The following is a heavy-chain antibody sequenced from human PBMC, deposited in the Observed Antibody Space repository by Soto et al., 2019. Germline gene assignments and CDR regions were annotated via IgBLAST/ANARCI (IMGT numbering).Heavy chain of an antibody. J-gene: IGHJ3*02. CDR1: GFTFSSYG. CDR3: RGGDWDGAFDI. CDR2: ISYDGSNK. V-gene: IGHV3-30*03. Sequence: QVQLVESGGGVVQPGRSLRLSCAASGFTFSSYGMHWVRQAPGKGLEWVAVISYDGSNKYYADSVKGRFTISRDNSKNTLYLQMNSLRAEDTAVYYCRGGDWDGAFDIWGQGTMVTVSS. D-gene: IGHD2-21*02.